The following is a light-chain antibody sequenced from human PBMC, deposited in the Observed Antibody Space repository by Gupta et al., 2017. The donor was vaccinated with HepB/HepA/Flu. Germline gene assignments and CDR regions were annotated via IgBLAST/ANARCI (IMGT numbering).Light chain of an antibody. CDR1: QSSSSY. V-gene: IGKV1-39*01. Sequence: DIQMTQSPSSLSASVGDRITITCRASQSSSSYLNWYQQKPGKAPKLLIYAASSLQSGVPARFSGSGSGTDFTLTISSLQPEDVATYYCLQSYSTPYTFGQGTKLEIK. CDR2: AAS. CDR3: LQSYSTPYT. J-gene: IGKJ2*01.